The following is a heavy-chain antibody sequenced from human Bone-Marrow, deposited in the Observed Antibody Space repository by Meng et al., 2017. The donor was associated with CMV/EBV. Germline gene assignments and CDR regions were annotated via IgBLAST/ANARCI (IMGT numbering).Heavy chain of an antibody. D-gene: IGHD6-6*01. V-gene: IGHV3-21*01. CDR2: ISSSSSYI. Sequence: GGSLRLSCAASGFTFSSYSMNWVRQAPGKGLEWVSSISSSSSYIYYADSVKGRFAISRDNAKHSLYLQMNSLRAEDTAVYYCARVVGYSSSEAAGASPAETPFDYWGQGTLVTVSS. CDR3: ARVVGYSSSEAAGASPAETPFDY. J-gene: IGHJ4*02. CDR1: GFTFSSYS.